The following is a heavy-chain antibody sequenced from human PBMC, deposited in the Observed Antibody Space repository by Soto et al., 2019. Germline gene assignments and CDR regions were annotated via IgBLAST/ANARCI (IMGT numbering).Heavy chain of an antibody. CDR1: NYSISSGYY. J-gene: IGHJ4*02. V-gene: IGHV4-30-4*08. CDR2: IYYSGST. CDR3: ARESAMVHFDE. D-gene: IGHD5-18*01. Sequence: PSETLSLTCTVSNYSISSGYYWGWIRQPPGKGLEWIGYIYYSGSTYYNPSLKSRVTISVDTSKNQFSLKLRSVTAADTAVYDCARESAMVHFDEWGQGTLVTVSA.